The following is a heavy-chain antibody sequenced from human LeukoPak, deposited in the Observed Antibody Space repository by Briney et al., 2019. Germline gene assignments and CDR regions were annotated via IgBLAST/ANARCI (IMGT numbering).Heavy chain of an antibody. CDR1: GYTFTDYY. J-gene: IGHJ3*02. Sequence: ASVKVSCKVSGYTFTDYYIHWVRQAPGQGLDWVGWINLNSGDTHSAQNFQGRVTMTRDTSISTASMDLSRLRSDDTAVYYCARAPKNDAYDIWGRGTMVTVSS. CDR3: ARAPKNDAYDI. V-gene: IGHV1-2*02. CDR2: INLNSGDT.